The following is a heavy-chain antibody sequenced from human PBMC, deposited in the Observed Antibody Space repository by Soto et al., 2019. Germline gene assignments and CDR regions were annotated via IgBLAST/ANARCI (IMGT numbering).Heavy chain of an antibody. CDR1: GGTFSSYA. V-gene: IGHV1-69*06. CDR3: ARKSPTGHYDYYYYSYGMAV. Sequence: QVQLVQSGAEVKKPGSSVKVSCKASGGTFSSYAISWVRQAPGQGLEWMGGIIPIFGTANYAQKFQGRVTITSGKSSSTAYMDVSSLRSDDTAVYYCARKSPTGHYDYYYYSYGMAVCGQGTTLTVSS. D-gene: IGHD3-22*01. CDR2: IIPIFGTA. J-gene: IGHJ6*02.